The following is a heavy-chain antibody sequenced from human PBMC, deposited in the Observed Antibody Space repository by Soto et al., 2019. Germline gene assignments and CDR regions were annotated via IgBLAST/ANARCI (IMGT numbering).Heavy chain of an antibody. J-gene: IGHJ4*02. CDR1: GFTFSSYA. D-gene: IGHD1-1*01. CDR2: ISYDGNNK. CDR3: AKSVYNWNAGFFAY. Sequence: PGGSLRLSWAASGFTFSSYAMHLVRQAQGKGLEWVAVISYDGNNKYYADSVKGRFTISRDNSKNTLSLQMNSLRAEDTAVYYCAKSVYNWNAGFFAYWGQGTLVTVSS. V-gene: IGHV3-30*18.